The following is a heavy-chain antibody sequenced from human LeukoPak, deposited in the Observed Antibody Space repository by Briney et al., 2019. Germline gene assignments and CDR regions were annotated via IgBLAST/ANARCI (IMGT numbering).Heavy chain of an antibody. Sequence: PGRSLRLSCAASGFTFSSYGMHWVRQAPGKGLEWVAVIWYDGSNKYYADSVKGRFTISRDNSKNTLYLQMNSLRAEDTAVYYCARDLGSSSGGVDYWGQGTLVTVSS. V-gene: IGHV3-33*01. CDR3: ARDLGSSSGGVDY. CDR2: IWYDGSNK. J-gene: IGHJ4*02. D-gene: IGHD6-6*01. CDR1: GFTFSSYG.